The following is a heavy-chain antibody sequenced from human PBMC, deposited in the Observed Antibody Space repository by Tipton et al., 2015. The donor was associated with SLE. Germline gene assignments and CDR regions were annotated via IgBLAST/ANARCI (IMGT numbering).Heavy chain of an antibody. CDR1: GGSISSYY. V-gene: IGHV4-59*01. J-gene: IGHJ4*02. CDR2: FHYSGST. CDR3: ARASYINSPWDY. D-gene: IGHD4-23*01. Sequence: TLSLTCTVSGGSISSYYWTWIRQPPGKGLEWIGFFHYSGSTNYNPSLKSRVTVSVDTSKNQFSLKLISVTAADTAVYYCARASYINSPWDYWGQGTLVIVPS.